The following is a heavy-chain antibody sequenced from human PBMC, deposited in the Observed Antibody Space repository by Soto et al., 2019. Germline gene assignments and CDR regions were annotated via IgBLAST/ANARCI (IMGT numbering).Heavy chain of an antibody. CDR1: GYSISRGYY. CDR2: IYHSGST. D-gene: IGHD6-25*01. V-gene: IGHV4-38-2*01. J-gene: IGHJ6*02. CDR3: ARGIAARVNYYGMDV. Sequence: SETLCLSCAVSGYSISRGYYWGWIRQPPGKGLEWIGSIYHSGSTYYNPSLKSRVTISVDTSKNQFSLKLSSVTAADTAVYYCARGIAARVNYYGMDVWGQGPTVT.